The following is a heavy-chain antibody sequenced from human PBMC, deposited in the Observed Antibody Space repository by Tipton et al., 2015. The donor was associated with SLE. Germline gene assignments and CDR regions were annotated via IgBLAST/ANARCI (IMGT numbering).Heavy chain of an antibody. CDR1: GFTFSTYW. CDR3: ARTDTAMVGGSFDY. Sequence: GSLRLSCAASGFTFSTYWMHWVRQAPGKGLEWVSVIYSGGSTYYADSVKGRFTISRDNSKNMLYLQMNSLRAEDTAVYYCARTDTAMVGGSFDYWGQGTLVTVSS. J-gene: IGHJ4*02. D-gene: IGHD5-18*01. V-gene: IGHV3-53*01. CDR2: IYSGGST.